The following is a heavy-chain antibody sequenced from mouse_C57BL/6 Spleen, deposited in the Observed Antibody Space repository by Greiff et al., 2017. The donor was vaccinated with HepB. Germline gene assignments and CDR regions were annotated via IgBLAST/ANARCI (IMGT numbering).Heavy chain of an antibody. CDR2: ISYDGSN. CDR1: GYSITSGYY. V-gene: IGHV3-6*01. Sequence: DVQLQESGPGLVKPSQSLSLTCSVTGYSITSGYYWNWIRQFPGNKLEWMGYISYDGSNNYNPSLKNRISITRDTSKNQFFLKLNSVTTEDTATYYCARAAQSNGFAYWGQGTLVTVSA. J-gene: IGHJ3*01. CDR3: ARAAQSNGFAY. D-gene: IGHD2-5*01.